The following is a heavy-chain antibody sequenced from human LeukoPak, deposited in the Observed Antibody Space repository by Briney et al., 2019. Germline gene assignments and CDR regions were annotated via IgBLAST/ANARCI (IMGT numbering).Heavy chain of an antibody. Sequence: SETLSLTCTVSGGSISNYYWSWIRQPPGKGLEWIGYIYYSGSTNYNPSLKSRVTISVDTSKNQFSLKLSSVTAADTAVYYCARVGGYSGSWYYFDYWGQGTLVTVSS. CDR2: IYYSGST. D-gene: IGHD6-13*01. CDR3: ARVGGYSGSWYYFDY. V-gene: IGHV4-59*01. J-gene: IGHJ4*02. CDR1: GGSISNYY.